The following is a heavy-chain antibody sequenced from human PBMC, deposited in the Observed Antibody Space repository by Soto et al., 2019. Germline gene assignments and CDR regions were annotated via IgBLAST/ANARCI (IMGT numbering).Heavy chain of an antibody. CDR1: GFTFSSYS. CDR3: AGYPPAGGAARDY. V-gene: IGHV3-21*01. D-gene: IGHD6-6*01. J-gene: IGHJ4*02. CDR2: ISSSSSYM. Sequence: GGSLRLSCAASGFTFSSYSMNWVRQAPGKGLEWVSSISSSSSYMYYADSVKGRFTISRDNAKNSLYLHMNSLRAEDTAVYYCAGYPPAGGAARDYWGQGPLVTVSS.